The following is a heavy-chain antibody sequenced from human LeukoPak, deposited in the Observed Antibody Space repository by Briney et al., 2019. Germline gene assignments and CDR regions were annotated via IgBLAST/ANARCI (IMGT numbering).Heavy chain of an antibody. CDR1: GFTFSSYS. V-gene: IGHV3-48*02. Sequence: PGGSLRLSCVASGFTFSSYSMNWVRQAPGKGLEWVSYISSRSGTIFYADSVRGRFTISRDNAKNSVYLQMSSLRDEDTAVYFXXXXXVXXYDGTGYYYQDYWGQGTLVTVSS. CDR2: ISSRSGTI. D-gene: IGHD3-22*01. CDR3: XXXXVXXYDGTGYYYQDY. J-gene: IGHJ4*02.